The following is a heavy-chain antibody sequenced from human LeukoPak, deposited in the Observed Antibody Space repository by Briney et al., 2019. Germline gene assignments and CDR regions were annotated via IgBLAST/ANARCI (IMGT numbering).Heavy chain of an antibody. CDR2: ISSSSSYI. J-gene: IGHJ4*02. V-gene: IGHV3-21*01. D-gene: IGHD6-19*01. CDR1: GFTFSSYS. Sequence: GGSLRLSCAASGFTFSSYSMNWVRQAPGKRLEWVSSISSSSSYIYYADSVKGRFTISRDNAKNSLYLQMNSLRAEDTAVYYCAVMGGSGWYYFDYWGQGTLVTVSS. CDR3: AVMGGSGWYYFDY.